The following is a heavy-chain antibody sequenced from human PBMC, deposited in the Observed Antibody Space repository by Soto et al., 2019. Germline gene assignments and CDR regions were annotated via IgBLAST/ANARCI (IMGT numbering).Heavy chain of an antibody. Sequence: GGSLRLSCAASGFTFSSYGMHWVRQAPGKGLEWVAVISYDGSNKYYADSVKGRFTISRDNSKNTLYLQMNSLRAEDTAVYYCATGSYLLYDSSGYFTHLVYWGQGTLVTVSS. CDR1: GFTFSSYG. V-gene: IGHV3-30*03. CDR3: ATGSYLLYDSSGYFTHLVY. D-gene: IGHD3-22*01. J-gene: IGHJ4*02. CDR2: ISYDGSNK.